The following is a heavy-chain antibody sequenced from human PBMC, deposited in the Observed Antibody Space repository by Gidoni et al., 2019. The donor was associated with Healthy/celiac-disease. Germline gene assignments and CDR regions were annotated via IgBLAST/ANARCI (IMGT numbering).Heavy chain of an antibody. CDR1: GGTFSSYA. V-gene: IGHV1-69*01. CDR2: IIPIFGTA. J-gene: IGHJ4*02. CDR3: ARDRVTTVTTGYFDY. D-gene: IGHD4-17*01. Sequence: QVQLVQSGAAVKKPGSSVKVSCKASGGTFSSYAISWVRQAPGQGLEWMGGIIPIFGTANYAQKFQGRVTITADESTSTAYMELSSLRSEDTAVYYCARDRVTTVTTGYFDYWGQGTLVTVSS.